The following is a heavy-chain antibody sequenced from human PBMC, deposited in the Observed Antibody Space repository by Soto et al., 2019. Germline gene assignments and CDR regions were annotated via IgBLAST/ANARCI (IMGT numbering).Heavy chain of an antibody. Sequence: SETLSLTCNVSGGSIGSSRAYWAWFRQPPGKELEWIANIFYAGNTYYNPSLKSRVTVSVDTSKNQFSLKLDSVTAADTAVYYCARQAAAPGIDLWFDPWGQGTLVTVSS. J-gene: IGHJ5*02. CDR3: ARQAAAPGIDLWFDP. D-gene: IGHD6-13*01. CDR2: IFYAGNT. V-gene: IGHV4-39*01. CDR1: GGSIGSSRAY.